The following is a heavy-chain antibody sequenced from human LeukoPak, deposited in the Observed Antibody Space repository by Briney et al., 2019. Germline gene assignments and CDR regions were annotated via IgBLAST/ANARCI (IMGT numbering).Heavy chain of an antibody. Sequence: SETLSLTCTVSGGSISTYYWSWIRQPPGKGLEWIGDVYYTESTNYNPSLKSRVTISVDTSKNQFSLNLSSVTAADTAVYYCARQGEEFGDLDYWGQGTLVTVSS. CDR3: ARQGEEFGDLDY. D-gene: IGHD3-10*01. CDR1: GGSISTYY. J-gene: IGHJ4*02. CDR2: VYYTEST. V-gene: IGHV4-59*08.